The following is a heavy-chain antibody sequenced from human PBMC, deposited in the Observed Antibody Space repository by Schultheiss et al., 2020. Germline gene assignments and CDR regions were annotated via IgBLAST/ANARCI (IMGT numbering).Heavy chain of an antibody. D-gene: IGHD1-14*01. V-gene: IGHV3-23*01. Sequence: GGSLRLSCAASGFTFSSYAMSWVRQAPGKGLEWVSGISGSGGSTYYADSVKGRFTISRDNSKNTLYLQMNSLRAEDTAVYYCARTKTYSFDPWGQGTLVTVAS. CDR3: ARTKTYSFDP. CDR2: ISGSGGST. J-gene: IGHJ5*02. CDR1: GFTFSSYA.